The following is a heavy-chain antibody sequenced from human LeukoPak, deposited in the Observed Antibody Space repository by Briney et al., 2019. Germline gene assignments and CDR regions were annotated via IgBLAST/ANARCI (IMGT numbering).Heavy chain of an antibody. D-gene: IGHD1-1*01. V-gene: IGHV4-59*01. CDR2: IYYSGST. CDR3: ARAVHDGAFDI. CDR1: GGSISSYY. Sequence: PSETLSLTCTVSGGSISSYYWSWIRQPPGKGLEWIGYIYYSGSTNYNPSLKSRVTISVDTSKNQFSLKLSSVTAADTDVYYCARAVHDGAFDIWGQGTMVTVSS. J-gene: IGHJ3*02.